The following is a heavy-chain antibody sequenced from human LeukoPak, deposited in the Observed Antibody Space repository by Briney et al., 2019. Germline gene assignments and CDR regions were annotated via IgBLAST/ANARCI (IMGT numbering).Heavy chain of an antibody. CDR2: FYASGNT. D-gene: IGHD3-16*01. J-gene: IGHJ4*02. Sequence: GGSLRLSCAASGFTVSTNYMSWVRQAPGKGLEWVPIFYASGNTYYADSVKDRFTISRDNSKNMLYLQMNSLRADDTAVYYCARGSRGAMVDYWGQGTLVTVSS. CDR1: GFTVSTNY. CDR3: ARGSRGAMVDY. V-gene: IGHV3-53*01.